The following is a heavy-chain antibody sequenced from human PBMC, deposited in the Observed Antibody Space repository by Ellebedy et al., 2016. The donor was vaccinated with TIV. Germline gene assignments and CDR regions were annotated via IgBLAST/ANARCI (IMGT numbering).Heavy chain of an antibody. D-gene: IGHD6-6*01. V-gene: IGHV3-48*02. J-gene: IGHJ3*02. CDR3: ARDRQLARGAFDI. Sequence: GESLKISXAASGFTFSSYSMNWVRQAPGKGLEWVSYISSSSSTIYYADSVKGRFTISRDNAKNSLYLQMNSLRDEDTAVYYCARDRQLARGAFDIWGQGTMVTVSS. CDR1: GFTFSSYS. CDR2: ISSSSSTI.